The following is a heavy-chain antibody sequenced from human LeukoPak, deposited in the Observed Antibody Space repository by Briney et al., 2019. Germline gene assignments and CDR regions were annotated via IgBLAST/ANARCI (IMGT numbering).Heavy chain of an antibody. Sequence: SETLSLTCTVSGGSISSSSYYWGWIRQPPGKGLEWIGSIYYSGSTYYNPSLKSRVTISVDTSKNQFSLKLSSVTAADTAVYYCARLGVTTVTGLDYWGQGTLVTVSS. CDR2: IYYSGST. V-gene: IGHV4-39*01. CDR1: GGSISSSSYY. CDR3: ARLGVTTVTGLDY. D-gene: IGHD4-17*01. J-gene: IGHJ4*02.